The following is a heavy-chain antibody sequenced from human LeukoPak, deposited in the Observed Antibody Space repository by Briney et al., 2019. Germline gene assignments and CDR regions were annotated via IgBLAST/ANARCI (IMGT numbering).Heavy chain of an antibody. J-gene: IGHJ6*02. V-gene: IGHV3-21*01. CDR2: ISSSSSYI. CDR3: ARAIFGVAKNKRGMDV. Sequence: SGGSLRLSCAASGFTFSSYSMNWVRQAPGKGLEWVSSISSSSSYIYYADSVKGRFTISRDNAKNSLYLQMNSLRAEDTALYYCARAIFGVAKNKRGMDVWGQGTTATVSS. D-gene: IGHD3-3*01. CDR1: GFTFSSYS.